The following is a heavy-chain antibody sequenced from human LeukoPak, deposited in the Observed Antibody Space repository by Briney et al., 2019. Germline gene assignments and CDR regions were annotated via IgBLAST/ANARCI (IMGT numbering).Heavy chain of an antibody. J-gene: IGHJ6*02. Sequence: ASVKVSCKASGGTFSSYAISWVRQAPGQGLEWMGWISAYNGNTNYAQKLQGRVTMTTDTSTSTAYMELRSLRSDDTAVYYCARPQTYYYGSGSYPYYYGMDVWGQGTTVTVSS. D-gene: IGHD3-10*01. CDR1: GGTFSSYA. CDR2: ISAYNGNT. V-gene: IGHV1-18*01. CDR3: ARPQTYYYGSGSYPYYYGMDV.